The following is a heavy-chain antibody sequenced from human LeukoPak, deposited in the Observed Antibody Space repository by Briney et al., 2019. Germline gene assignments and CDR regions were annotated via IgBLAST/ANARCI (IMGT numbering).Heavy chain of an antibody. J-gene: IGHJ3*02. CDR2: ISSSGSTI. Sequence: LTGGSLRLSCAASGFTFSSYEMNWVRQAPGKGLEWVSYISSSGSTIYYADSVKGRFTISRDNAKNSLYLQMNSLRAEDTAVCYCARENYGSGTDAFDIWGQGTMVTVSS. V-gene: IGHV3-48*03. CDR3: ARENYGSGTDAFDI. D-gene: IGHD3-10*01. CDR1: GFTFSSYE.